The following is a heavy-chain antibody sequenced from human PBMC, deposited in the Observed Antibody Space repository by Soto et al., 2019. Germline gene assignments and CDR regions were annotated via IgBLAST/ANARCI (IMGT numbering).Heavy chain of an antibody. CDR3: AKEWTPIMGWLNGLDP. CDR2: ISGSGGST. V-gene: IGHV3-23*01. CDR1: GFTFSSYA. J-gene: IGHJ5*02. Sequence: PGGSLRLSCAASGFTFSSYAMSWVRQAPGKGLEWVSAISGSGGSTYYADSVKGRFTISRDNSKNTLYLQMNSLRAEDTAVYYCAKEWTPIMGWLNGLDPWGQGTLVTVSS. D-gene: IGHD6-19*01.